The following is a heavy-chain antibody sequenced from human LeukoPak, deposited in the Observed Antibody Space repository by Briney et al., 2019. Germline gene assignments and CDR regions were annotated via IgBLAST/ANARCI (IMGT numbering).Heavy chain of an antibody. CDR3: ARDRDGIGLDY. Sequence: LSGGSLRLSCAASGFTFSSYAMSWVRQAPGKGLEWVSAISGSGSSAYYADSVKGRFTISRDNAKNSLYLQMNSLRAEDTAVYYCARDRDGIGLDYWGQGTLVTVSS. CDR1: GFTFSSYA. J-gene: IGHJ4*02. V-gene: IGHV3-23*01. D-gene: IGHD5-24*01. CDR2: ISGSGSSA.